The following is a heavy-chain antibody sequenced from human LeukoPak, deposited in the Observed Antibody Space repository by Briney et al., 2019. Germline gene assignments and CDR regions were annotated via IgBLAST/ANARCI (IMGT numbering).Heavy chain of an antibody. CDR2: ISAYNGNT. Sequence: GASVKVSCKASGYTFTSYGISWVRQAPGQGLEWMGWISAYNGNTNYAQKLQGRVTMTTDTSTSTAYMELRSLRSDGTAVYYCARDGGIFFAPGRPNWFDPWGQGTLVTVSS. CDR3: ARDGGIFFAPGRPNWFDP. D-gene: IGHD2/OR15-2a*01. CDR1: GYTFTSYG. J-gene: IGHJ5*02. V-gene: IGHV1-18*01.